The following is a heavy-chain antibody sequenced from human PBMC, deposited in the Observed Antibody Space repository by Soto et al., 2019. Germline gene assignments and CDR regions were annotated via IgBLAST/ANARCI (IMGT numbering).Heavy chain of an antibody. Sequence: PSETLSLTCTVSGGSISSGGYYWSWIRQHPGKGLEWIGYIYYSGSTYYNPSLKSRVTISVDTSKNQFSLKLSSVTAADTAVYYCARDIAARPSYYGMDVWGQGTTVTVSS. D-gene: IGHD6-6*01. J-gene: IGHJ6*02. CDR1: GGSISSGGYY. CDR3: ARDIAARPSYYGMDV. V-gene: IGHV4-31*03. CDR2: IYYSGST.